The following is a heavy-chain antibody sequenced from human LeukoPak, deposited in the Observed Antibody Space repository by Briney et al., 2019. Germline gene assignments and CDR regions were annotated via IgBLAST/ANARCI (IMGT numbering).Heavy chain of an antibody. CDR2: ISSSGSTI. V-gene: IGHV3-48*03. D-gene: IGHD4-17*01. Sequence: GGSLGLSCAASGFTFSSYEMNWVRQAPGKGLEWVSYISSSGSTIYYADSVKGRFTISRDNAKNSLYLQMNSLRAEDTAVYYCARETTAGAFDIWGQGTMVTVSS. CDR3: ARETTAGAFDI. CDR1: GFTFSSYE. J-gene: IGHJ3*02.